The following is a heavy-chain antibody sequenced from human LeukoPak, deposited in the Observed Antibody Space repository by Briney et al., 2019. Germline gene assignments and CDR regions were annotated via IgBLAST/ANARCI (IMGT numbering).Heavy chain of an antibody. Sequence: SGTLSLTCTVSGGSISSYYWSWIRQPPGKGLEWIGYIYYSGSTNYNPSLKSRVTISVDTSKNQFSLKLSSVTAADTAVYYCARDPGGGDDAFDIWGQGTMVTVSS. D-gene: IGHD3-10*01. V-gene: IGHV4-59*01. J-gene: IGHJ3*02. CDR2: IYYSGST. CDR3: ARDPGGGDDAFDI. CDR1: GGSISSYY.